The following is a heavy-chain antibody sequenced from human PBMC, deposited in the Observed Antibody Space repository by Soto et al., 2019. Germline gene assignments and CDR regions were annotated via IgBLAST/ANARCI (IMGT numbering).Heavy chain of an antibody. CDR1: GFTFSDYY. V-gene: IGHV3-11*04. CDR3: AREPGYSSSWYAFDI. D-gene: IGHD6-13*01. Sequence: GGSLRLSCAASGFTFSDYYMSWIRQAPGKGLEWVSYISSSSSTIYYADSVKGRFTISRDNAKNSLYLQMNSLRDEDTAVYYCAREPGYSSSWYAFDIWGQGTMVTVSS. J-gene: IGHJ3*02. CDR2: ISSSSSTI.